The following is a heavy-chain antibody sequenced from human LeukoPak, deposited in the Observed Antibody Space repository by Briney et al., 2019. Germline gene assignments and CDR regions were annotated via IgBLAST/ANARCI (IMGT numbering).Heavy chain of an antibody. V-gene: IGHV3-21*01. CDR2: ISSSSSYI. Sequence: PGGSLRLSCAASGFTFSSYSMNWVRQAPGKGLEWVSSISSSSSYIYYADSVKGRFTISRDNAKNSLYLQMNSLRAEDTAAYYCARGNYGDYIQCFDYWGQGTLVTVSS. J-gene: IGHJ4*02. CDR1: GFTFSSYS. D-gene: IGHD4-17*01. CDR3: ARGNYGDYIQCFDY.